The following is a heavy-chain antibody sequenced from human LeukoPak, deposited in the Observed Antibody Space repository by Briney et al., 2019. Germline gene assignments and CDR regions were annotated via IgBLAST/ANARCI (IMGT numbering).Heavy chain of an antibody. CDR1: GFTFRSYA. Sequence: GGSLRLSCSASGFTFRSYAMHWVRQAPGKGLEYVSAISGSGGSTYCADSVKGRFTISRDNSKNTLYLQMSSLRTEVTAVYYCVRKTVTTPDYWGQGTLVTVSS. V-gene: IGHV3-64D*09. CDR2: ISGSGGST. D-gene: IGHD4-17*01. CDR3: VRKTVTTPDY. J-gene: IGHJ4*02.